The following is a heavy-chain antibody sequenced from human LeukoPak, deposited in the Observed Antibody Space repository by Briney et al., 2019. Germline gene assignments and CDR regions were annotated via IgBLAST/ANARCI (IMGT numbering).Heavy chain of an antibody. Sequence: ASVKVPCKTSGFTFTGYYVHWIRQAPGQGLEWMGRINPNSGETIYAERFQGRVTMTRDTSISTAYMELSSLRSDDTAVYYCARDLVGGIWSAGFWGQGSLVTVSS. V-gene: IGHV1-2*06. J-gene: IGHJ4*02. CDR1: GFTFTGYY. CDR3: ARDLVGGIWSAGF. D-gene: IGHD3-3*01. CDR2: INPNSGET.